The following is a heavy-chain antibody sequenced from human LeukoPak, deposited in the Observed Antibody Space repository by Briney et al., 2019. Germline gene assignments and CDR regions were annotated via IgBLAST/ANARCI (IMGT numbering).Heavy chain of an antibody. CDR3: ARYYGSGSNPMDV. Sequence: GGSLRLSCAASGFTFSSYSMNWVRQAPGKGLEWVSYISSSSSTRYYADSVEGRFTISRDNAKNSLYLRMNSLRAEDTAVYYCARYYGSGSNPMDVWGKGTTVTVSS. J-gene: IGHJ6*03. CDR2: ISSSSSTR. CDR1: GFTFSSYS. V-gene: IGHV3-48*01. D-gene: IGHD3-10*01.